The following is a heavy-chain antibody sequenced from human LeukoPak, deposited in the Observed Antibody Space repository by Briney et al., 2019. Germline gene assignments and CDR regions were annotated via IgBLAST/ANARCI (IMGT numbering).Heavy chain of an antibody. J-gene: IGHJ2*01. D-gene: IGHD2-2*01. CDR3: ARRGYCSRAGCPRDFDL. V-gene: IGHV4-39*01. CDR2: IYYTGST. CDR1: GGSISSSTYY. Sequence: SETLSLTCTVSGGSISSSTYYWAWVRQPPGKGLEWIGGIYYTGSTYYSPSLKSRVTISVDTSKNQFSLNLSSVTAADTAVYYCARRGYCSRAGCPRDFDLWGRGTLVTVSS.